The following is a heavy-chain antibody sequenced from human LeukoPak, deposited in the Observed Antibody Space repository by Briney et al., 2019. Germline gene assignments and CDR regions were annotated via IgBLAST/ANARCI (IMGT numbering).Heavy chain of an antibody. V-gene: IGHV5-51*01. J-gene: IGHJ4*02. Sequence: GESLKISCKGSGYSFSNYWISWVRPMPGKGLEWVGIIYPGDSDARYSPSFQGQVTISADKSITTAYLQWNSLKASDTAMYYCARHDFRGYSQFWGQGTLVTVSS. CDR1: GYSFSNYW. D-gene: IGHD4-23*01. CDR2: IYPGDSDA. CDR3: ARHDFRGYSQF.